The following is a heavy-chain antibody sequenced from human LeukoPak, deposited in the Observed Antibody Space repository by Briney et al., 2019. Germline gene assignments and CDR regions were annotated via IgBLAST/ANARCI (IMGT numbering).Heavy chain of an antibody. CDR3: ARRLASYYYGMDV. CDR1: GYSISSGYY. Sequence: PSETLSLTCTVSGYSISSGYYWGWIRQPPGKGLEWIGYIYYSGSTNYNPSLKSRVTISVDTSKNQFFLKLSSVTAADTAVYYCARRLASYYYGMDVWGQGTTVTVSS. J-gene: IGHJ6*02. CDR2: IYYSGST. V-gene: IGHV4-38-2*02.